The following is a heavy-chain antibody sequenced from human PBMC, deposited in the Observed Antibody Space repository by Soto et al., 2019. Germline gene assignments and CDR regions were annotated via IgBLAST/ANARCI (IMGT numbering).Heavy chain of an antibody. Sequence: SETLSLTCAVNGGSISGHYWSWIRQAPGKGLEWIGEINRSGGTNYDPSLKSRVTISVDASKNQFSLKLQSVTAADTAVYYCARDPIIGATFFDYWGQGSLVTVSS. CDR3: ARDPIIGATFFDY. J-gene: IGHJ4*02. V-gene: IGHV4-34*01. CDR1: GGSISGHY. D-gene: IGHD1-26*01. CDR2: INRSGGT.